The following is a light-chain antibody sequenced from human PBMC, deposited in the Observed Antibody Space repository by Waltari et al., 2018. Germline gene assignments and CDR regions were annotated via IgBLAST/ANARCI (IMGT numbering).Light chain of an antibody. Sequence: EIVLTQSPGHLSLSPGERATLSCRASQSFSRALAWYQQKPGQAPRLLIYDASTRAIGIPDRFSGGGSGTDFSLTISRLEPEDFVVYYCQHYVRLPVTFGQGTTVEIK. J-gene: IGKJ1*01. V-gene: IGKV3-20*01. CDR2: DAS. CDR3: QHYVRLPVT. CDR1: QSFSRA.